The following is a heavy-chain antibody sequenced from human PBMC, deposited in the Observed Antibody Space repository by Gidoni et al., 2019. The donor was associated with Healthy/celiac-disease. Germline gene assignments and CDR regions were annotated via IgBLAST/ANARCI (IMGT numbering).Heavy chain of an antibody. CDR2: ISWNSGSI. CDR3: AKGLTTVVTPGYFQH. D-gene: IGHD4-17*01. J-gene: IGHJ1*01. V-gene: IGHV3-9*01. Sequence: EVQLVESGGGLVQPGRSLRLSCAASGFTFDDYAMHWGRQAPGKGLEWVSGISWNSGSIGYADSVKGRFTISRDNAKNSLYLQMNSLRAEDTALYYCAKGLTTVVTPGYFQHWGQGTLVTVSS. CDR1: GFTFDDYA.